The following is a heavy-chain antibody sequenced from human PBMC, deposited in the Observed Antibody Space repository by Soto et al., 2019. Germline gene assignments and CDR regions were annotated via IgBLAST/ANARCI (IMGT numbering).Heavy chain of an antibody. D-gene: IGHD4-17*01. V-gene: IGHV1-8*01. CDR2: MNPNSGNT. CDR3: VRGDYGDYAHWFDP. J-gene: IGHJ5*02. CDR1: GYTFTKFD. Sequence: QVQLVQSGAEVKKPGASVRVSCKASGYTFTKFDINWVRQATGQGLEWMGWMNPNSGNTGYAQKFQGRVTMTRNTSITTAYMELSTLGSEDTAVYSCVRGDYGDYAHWFDPWGQGTLVTVSS.